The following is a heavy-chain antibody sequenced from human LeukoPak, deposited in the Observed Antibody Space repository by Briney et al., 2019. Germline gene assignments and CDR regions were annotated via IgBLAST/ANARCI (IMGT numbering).Heavy chain of an antibody. J-gene: IGHJ4*02. CDR1: GFTFXNXX. Sequence: GGSLRLSCAASGFTFXNXXXXXVXXXPGXXLXWXSLTSGDGITTYFADSVKGRFTISRDNSKSSLFLQMNSLRTEDTALYYCARDHVYGGADYWGQGTLVTVSS. CDR3: ARDHVYGGADY. V-gene: IGHV3-43*02. CDR2: TSGDGITT. D-gene: IGHD5/OR15-5a*01.